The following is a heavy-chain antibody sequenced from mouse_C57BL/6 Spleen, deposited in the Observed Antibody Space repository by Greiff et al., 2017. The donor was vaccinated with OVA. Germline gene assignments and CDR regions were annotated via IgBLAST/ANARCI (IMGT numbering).Heavy chain of an antibody. Sequence: QVQLQQSGAELVRPGTSVKVSCKASGYAFTNYLIEWVKQRPGQGLEWIGVINPGSGGTNYNEKFKGKATLTADKSSSTAYMELRSLTSEDSAVYFCARFYGSSYGYAMDYWGQGTSVTVSS. J-gene: IGHJ4*01. D-gene: IGHD1-1*01. CDR3: ARFYGSSYGYAMDY. CDR1: GYAFTNYL. V-gene: IGHV1-54*01. CDR2: INPGSGGT.